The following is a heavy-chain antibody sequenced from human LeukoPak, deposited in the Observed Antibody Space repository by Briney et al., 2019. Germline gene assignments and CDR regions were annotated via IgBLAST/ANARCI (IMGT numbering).Heavy chain of an antibody. J-gene: IGHJ4*02. CDR1: GFTFSSYE. CDR3: ARKYCSSISCLFDY. Sequence: GGSLRLSCAASGFTFSSYEMNWVRQAPGKGLEWVLYISSSGSAIYYADSVKGRFTISRDNAKNSLYLQMNSLRAEDTAVYYCARKYCSSISCLFDYWGQGTLVTVSS. D-gene: IGHD2-2*01. CDR2: ISSSGSAI. V-gene: IGHV3-48*03.